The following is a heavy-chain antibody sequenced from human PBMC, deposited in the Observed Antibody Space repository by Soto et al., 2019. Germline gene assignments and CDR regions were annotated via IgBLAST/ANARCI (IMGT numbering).Heavy chain of an antibody. CDR2: IYHSGST. J-gene: IGHJ3*01. CDR1: GDPLTIGGHY. V-gene: IGHV4-31*03. Sequence: SETLSLTCSVSGDPLTIGGHYWTWIRQHPGKGLEWIGYIYHSGSTYYSPSLKSRVTISVDTSENQFSLKLTSMTAADTAVYYCARGGDGFDLWGQGKMVTVSS. CDR3: ARGGDGFDL.